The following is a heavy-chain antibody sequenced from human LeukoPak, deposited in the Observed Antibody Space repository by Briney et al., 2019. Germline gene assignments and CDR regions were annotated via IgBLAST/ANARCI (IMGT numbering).Heavy chain of an antibody. CDR2: ISETSTYK. V-gene: IGHV3-21*01. J-gene: IGHJ6*02. D-gene: IGHD2-2*01. CDR3: ARHCSGTTCYYSTGFYYGIDV. Sequence: GGSLRLSCAASGFIFSDFTLNWVRQAPGKGLEWVSSISETSTYKYYADSVDGRFTISRDNAKKSLFLQMNSLRAEDTAVYYCARHCSGTTCYYSTGFYYGIDVWGQGTTVTVSS. CDR1: GFIFSDFT.